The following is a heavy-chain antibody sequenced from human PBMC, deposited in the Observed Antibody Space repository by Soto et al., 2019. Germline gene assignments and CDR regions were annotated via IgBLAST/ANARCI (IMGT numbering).Heavy chain of an antibody. CDR2: ISGSGGST. D-gene: IGHD2-2*01. CDR3: AKGGCSSTSCLYYYYGMDV. Sequence: GGSLRLSCAASGFTFSSYAMHWVRQAPGKGLDWVSAISGSGGSTYYADSVKGRFTISRDNSKNTLYLQMNSLRAEDTAVYYCAKGGCSSTSCLYYYYGMDVWGQGTTVTVSS. V-gene: IGHV3-23*01. CDR1: GFTFSSYA. J-gene: IGHJ6*02.